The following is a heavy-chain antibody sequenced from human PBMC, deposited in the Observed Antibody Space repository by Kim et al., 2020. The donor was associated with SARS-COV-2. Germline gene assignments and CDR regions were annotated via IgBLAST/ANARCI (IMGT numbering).Heavy chain of an antibody. D-gene: IGHD3-10*01. CDR3: ARAPGGIRGPFDY. CDR2: ISSSSSYT. CDR1: GFTFSDYY. V-gene: IGHV3-11*06. Sequence: GGSLRLSCAASGFTFSDYYMSWIRQAPGKGLEWVSYISSSSSYTNYADSVKGRFTISRDNAKNSLYLQMNSLRAEDTAVYYCARAPGGIRGPFDYWGQGTLVTVSS. J-gene: IGHJ4*02.